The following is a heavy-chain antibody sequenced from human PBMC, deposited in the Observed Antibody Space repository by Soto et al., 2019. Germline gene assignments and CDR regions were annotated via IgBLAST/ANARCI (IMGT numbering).Heavy chain of an antibody. J-gene: IGHJ4*02. CDR1: GFTFSDYY. CDR3: ARDVGLAQVTEHRDYFDY. V-gene: IGHV3-11*05. D-gene: IGHD2-15*01. Sequence: GGSLRLSCEASGFTFSDYYMSWIRQAPGKGLEWVSYISSRGGYTNYTDSVEGRFTISRDNAKNSLFLQMNSLTAEDTAVYYCARDVGLAQVTEHRDYFDYWGLGTLVTVSS. CDR2: ISSRGGYT.